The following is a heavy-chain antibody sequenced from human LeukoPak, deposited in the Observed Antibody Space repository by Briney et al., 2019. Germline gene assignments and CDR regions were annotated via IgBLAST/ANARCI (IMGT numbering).Heavy chain of an antibody. D-gene: IGHD5-18*01. CDR2: ISGGGGST. Sequence: GGSLRLSCAASGFTFSSFGMNWVRQAPGKGLEWGSVISGGGGSTYYADSVKGRFTISRDNSKNTLYLQMNSLRAEDTAVYYCAKEATRGYSYGYRGLFDYFHYWGQGTLVTVSS. CDR1: GFTFSSFG. V-gene: IGHV3-23*01. J-gene: IGHJ4*02. CDR3: AKEATRGYSYGYRGLFDYFHY.